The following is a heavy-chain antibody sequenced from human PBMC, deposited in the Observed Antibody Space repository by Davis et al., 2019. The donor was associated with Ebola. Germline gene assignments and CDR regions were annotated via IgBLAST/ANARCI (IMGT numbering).Heavy chain of an antibody. V-gene: IGHV5-51*01. CDR1: GYIYINYW. CDR2: IFPSKSYM. Sequence: GESLKISCHSSGYIYINYWIAWVRQTPGRGLEWMGMIFPSKSYMKYSPSFEGQVTISVDQSISTAYLQWSSLKASDTAEYYCARGSSGSYSWGRGTLVTVSS. D-gene: IGHD6-19*01. CDR3: ARGSSGSYS. J-gene: IGHJ5*02.